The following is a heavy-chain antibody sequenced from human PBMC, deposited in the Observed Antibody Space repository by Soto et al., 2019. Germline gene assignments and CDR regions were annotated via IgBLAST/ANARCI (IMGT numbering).Heavy chain of an antibody. Sequence: SETLSLTCAFCGWSFSRYYWICIRQPPGKKLEWIGEINHSGSTNYNPSLKSRVTISVDTSKNQFSLKMSSVTAADTAVYYCARRLLTVTTRYYYYYGMDVWGQGTTVTVSS. J-gene: IGHJ6*02. CDR1: GWSFSRYY. V-gene: IGHV4-34*01. D-gene: IGHD4-17*01. CDR2: INHSGST. CDR3: ARRLLTVTTRYYYYYGMDV.